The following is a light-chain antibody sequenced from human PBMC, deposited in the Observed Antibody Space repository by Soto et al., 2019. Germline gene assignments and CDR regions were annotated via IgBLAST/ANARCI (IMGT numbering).Light chain of an antibody. CDR1: QSVSRN. V-gene: IGKV3-15*01. CDR3: KQYNNWPHT. CDR2: AAS. Sequence: EIVMTQSPDTLSVSPGERATLSCRASQSVSRNLAWYQQKPGQAPRLLISAASTRATGIQARFSGSGSGTEFTLTIRSLQSEDFAVYYCKQYNNWPHTFGQGPKV. J-gene: IGKJ1*01.